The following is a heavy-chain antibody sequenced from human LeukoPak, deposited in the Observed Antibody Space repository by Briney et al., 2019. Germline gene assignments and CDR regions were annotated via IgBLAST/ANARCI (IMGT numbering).Heavy chain of an antibody. CDR3: AAGYCSSTSCYHPDY. D-gene: IGHD2-2*01. CDR1: GFTFSSYS. CDR2: ISSSSSTI. J-gene: IGHJ4*02. V-gene: IGHV3-48*01. Sequence: PGGSLRLSCAASGFTFSSYSMNWVRQAPGKGLEWVSYISSSSSTIYYADSVKGRFTISRDNAKNSLYLQMNSLRAEDTAVYYCAAGYCSSTSCYHPDYWGQGTLATVSS.